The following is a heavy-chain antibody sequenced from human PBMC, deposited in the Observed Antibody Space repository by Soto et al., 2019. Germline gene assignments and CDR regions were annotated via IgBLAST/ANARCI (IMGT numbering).Heavy chain of an antibody. CDR3: ARGRDSSSWATYYYYYYGMDV. D-gene: IGHD6-13*01. J-gene: IGHJ6*02. CDR1: GGSFSGYY. Sequence: SLTCAVYGGSFSGYYWSWIRQPPGKGLEWIGEINHSGSTNYNPSLKSRVTISVDTSKNQFSLKLSSVTAADTAVYYCARGRDSSSWATYYYYYYGMDVWGQGTTVTVSS. V-gene: IGHV4-34*01. CDR2: INHSGST.